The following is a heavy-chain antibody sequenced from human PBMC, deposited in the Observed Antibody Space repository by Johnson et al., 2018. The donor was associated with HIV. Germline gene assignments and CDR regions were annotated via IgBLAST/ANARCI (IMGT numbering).Heavy chain of an antibody. D-gene: IGHD6-13*01. CDR1: GFTFSDYG. Sequence: QMQLVESGGGLVRPGGSLRLSCAASGFTFSDYGLHWVRQVPGEGLEWVAAISHDGSNEYYADSVKGQFPIPRDNSKNTLYLQMSSLRAEDTAIYYCAKGRYSSSWYLAGAFDIWGQGTMVTVSS. CDR3: AKGRYSSSWYLAGAFDI. CDR2: ISHDGSNE. J-gene: IGHJ3*02. V-gene: IGHV3-30*18.